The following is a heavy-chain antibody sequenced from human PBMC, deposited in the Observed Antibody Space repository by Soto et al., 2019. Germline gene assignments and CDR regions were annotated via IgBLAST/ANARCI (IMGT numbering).Heavy chain of an antibody. D-gene: IGHD6-13*01. J-gene: IGHJ4*02. Sequence: GGSLRLSCAASGFTFSSFAMSWVRQAPGKGLDWVSAISGSGGSTYSADSVKGRFTISRDNSKNTLYLQMSSLRAEDTAVYYCARGFSAGKVSPPDFWGTGSLRTTSS. V-gene: IGHV3-23*01. CDR3: ARGFSAGKVSPPDF. CDR2: ISGSGGST. CDR1: GFTFSSFA.